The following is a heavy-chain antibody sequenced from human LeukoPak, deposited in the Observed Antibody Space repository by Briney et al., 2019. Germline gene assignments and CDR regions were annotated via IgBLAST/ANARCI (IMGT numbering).Heavy chain of an antibody. D-gene: IGHD2-15*01. J-gene: IGHJ4*02. V-gene: IGHV1-2*02. CDR2: INPSSGDT. CDR1: GFTFTGYY. CDR3: ARKGYCSGGSCYSQIYFDY. Sequence: ASVKVSCKASGFTFTGYYMHWVRQAPGQGLEWMGWINPSSGDTNFAQKFQGRVTMTSDTSISTAHMELSSLRSEDTAVYYCARKGYCSGGSCYSQIYFDYWGQGTLVTVSS.